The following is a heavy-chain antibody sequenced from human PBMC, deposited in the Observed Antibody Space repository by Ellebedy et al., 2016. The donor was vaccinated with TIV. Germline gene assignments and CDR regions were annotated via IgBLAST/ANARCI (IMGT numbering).Heavy chain of an antibody. CDR3: ARAIYGASYL. J-gene: IGHJ2*01. Sequence: GGSLRLSCTASEFTLTNYWMTWVRQAPGKGLEWVANINEDGTKKHYLDSVKGRFTISRDSAGNSLYLQMNSLGAEDTAVYYCARAIYGASYLWGRGTLVTVSS. D-gene: IGHD4-17*01. CDR1: EFTLTNYW. V-gene: IGHV3-7*01. CDR2: INEDGTKK.